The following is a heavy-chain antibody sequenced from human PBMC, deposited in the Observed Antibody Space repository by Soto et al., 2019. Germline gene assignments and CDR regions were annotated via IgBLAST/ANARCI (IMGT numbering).Heavy chain of an antibody. CDR2: ISTTGDST. D-gene: IGHD6-19*01. V-gene: IGHV3-23*01. CDR3: AKRIPLAGTWYFHY. CDR1: GFTFSSYS. Sequence: GGSLRLSCAASGFTFSSYSMGWVRQAPGKGLEWVSGISTTGDSTYYADSVKGRFTISRDNAKNTLYLQMNSLRVEDTALYYCAKRIPLAGTWYFHYWGQGTQVTVSS. J-gene: IGHJ4*02.